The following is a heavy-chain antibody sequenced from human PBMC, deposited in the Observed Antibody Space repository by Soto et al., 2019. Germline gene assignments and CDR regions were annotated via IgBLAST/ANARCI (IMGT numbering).Heavy chain of an antibody. J-gene: IGHJ4*01. V-gene: IGHV3-74*01. D-gene: IGHD2-21*02. Sequence: EVQLVESVGGSVQPGGSLRLSCAASGFTFSSYWMHWVRQASGKGLVWVSRVNSDGSDTTYADSVKGRFTISRDNAKNTLYLQMNSLRAEDTAVYYWAREECYDCDCSPSSYWGDGSLVIGSS. CDR2: VNSDGSDT. CDR1: GFTFSSYW. CDR3: AREECYDCDCSPSSY.